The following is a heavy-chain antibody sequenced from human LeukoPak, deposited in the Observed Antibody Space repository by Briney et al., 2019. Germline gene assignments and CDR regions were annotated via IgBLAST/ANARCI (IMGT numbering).Heavy chain of an antibody. Sequence: GGSLRLSCAASGFTFSTYWMSLVRQAPGKGLEWVANIKKDGSEKYYVNSVKGRFTISRDNAKNSLYLQMNSLRAEDTAVYYCVGSYHSAYWGQGTLVTVSS. CDR2: IKKDGSEK. CDR1: GFTFSTYW. CDR3: VGSYHSAY. J-gene: IGHJ4*02. D-gene: IGHD1-26*01. V-gene: IGHV3-7*01.